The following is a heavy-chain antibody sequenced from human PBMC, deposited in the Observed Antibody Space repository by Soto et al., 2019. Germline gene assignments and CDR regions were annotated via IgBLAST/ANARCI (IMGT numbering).Heavy chain of an antibody. J-gene: IGHJ6*02. Sequence: QVQLVESGGGVVQPCRSLRLSCAASGFTFSSYGMHWVRQAPGKGLEWVAVISYDGSNKYYADSVKGRFTISRDNSKNTLDLQMNSLRAEDTALYYCAKDLPPQFWSGYYIPYYYGMDVWGHGTTVTVSS. CDR3: AKDLPPQFWSGYYIPYYYGMDV. CDR1: GFTFSSYG. CDR2: ISYDGSNK. V-gene: IGHV3-30*18. D-gene: IGHD3-3*01.